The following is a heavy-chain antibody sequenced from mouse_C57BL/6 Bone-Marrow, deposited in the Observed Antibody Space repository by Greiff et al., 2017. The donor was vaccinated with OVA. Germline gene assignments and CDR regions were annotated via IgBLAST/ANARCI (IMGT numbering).Heavy chain of an antibody. CDR3: ASYGPSGRMDY. CDR1: GFTFSSYT. CDR2: ISGGGGNT. J-gene: IGHJ4*01. Sequence: EVKLMESGGGLVKPGGSLKLSCAASGFTFSSYTMSWVRQTPEKRLEWVATISGGGGNTYYPDSVKGRFTISRDNAKNTLYLQMSSLRSEDTALYYCASYGPSGRMDYWGQGTSVTVSS. V-gene: IGHV5-9*01. D-gene: IGHD3-1*01.